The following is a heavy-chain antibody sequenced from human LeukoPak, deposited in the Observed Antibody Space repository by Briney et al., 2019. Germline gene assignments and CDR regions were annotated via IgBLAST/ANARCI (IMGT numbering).Heavy chain of an antibody. D-gene: IGHD3-10*01. CDR3: ARAQTYYCSGSYLY. J-gene: IGHJ4*02. Sequence: GGSLRLSCAASGFTFSRYSMNWVRQAPGKGLEWVSYISSSSSTVYYADSLNGRFTISTDNAKNSLYLQMNSLRDEDTAVYYCARAQTYYCSGSYLYWGQGTLVTVSS. CDR1: GFTFSRYS. V-gene: IGHV3-48*02. CDR2: ISSSSSTV.